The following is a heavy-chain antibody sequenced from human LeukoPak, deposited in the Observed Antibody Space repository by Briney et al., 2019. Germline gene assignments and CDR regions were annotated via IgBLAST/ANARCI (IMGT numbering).Heavy chain of an antibody. CDR2: ISYDGSNK. CDR3: ASDVGYCSSTSCYNLDY. V-gene: IGHV3-30*04. CDR1: GFTFSSFA. D-gene: IGHD2-2*02. J-gene: IGHJ4*02. Sequence: AGSLTLSCAASGFTFSSFAMHWVRQAPGKGRERVAVISYDGSNKYYADSVQGRFTISRDNSKNTLFVQMSSLRAEDTAVYYCASDVGYCSSTSCYNLDYWGQGTLVTVSS.